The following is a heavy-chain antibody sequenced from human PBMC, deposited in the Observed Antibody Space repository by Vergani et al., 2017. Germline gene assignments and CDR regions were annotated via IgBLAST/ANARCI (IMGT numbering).Heavy chain of an antibody. Sequence: EVQLLESGGGLVQPGGSLRLSCAASGFTFSSYAMSWVRQAPGKGLEWVSAISGSGGSTYYADSLKGRFTISRDNSKNTLYLQMNSLRAEDTAVYYCAKHSSVFMVYATPVFDYGGQGTLVTVSS. CDR2: ISGSGGST. D-gene: IGHD2-8*01. J-gene: IGHJ4*02. V-gene: IGHV3-23*01. CDR3: AKHSSVFMVYATPVFDY. CDR1: GFTFSSYA.